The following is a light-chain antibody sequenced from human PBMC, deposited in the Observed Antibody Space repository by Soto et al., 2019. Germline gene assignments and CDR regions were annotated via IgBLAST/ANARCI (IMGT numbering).Light chain of an antibody. CDR2: GAS. CDR1: QSVSSSY. V-gene: IGKV3-20*01. Sequence: EIVLTQSPGTLSLSPGERATLSCRASQSVSSSYLAWYQQKPGRAPRLLIYGASSRATGIPDRCSGSGSGTDFTLTISRLEPEDFAVYYCQQYGSSPYTFGQGTKLEI. J-gene: IGKJ2*01. CDR3: QQYGSSPYT.